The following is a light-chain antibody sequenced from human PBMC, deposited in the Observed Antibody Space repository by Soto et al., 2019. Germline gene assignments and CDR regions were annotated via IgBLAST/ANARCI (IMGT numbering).Light chain of an antibody. CDR1: QTVRGIY. J-gene: IGKJ1*01. Sequence: EIVLTQSPGILSLSPGERATVSCRASQTVRGIYLAWYQQKPGQAPRLLIYGGSSRATGIPDRFSGSGSGTDFSLTISRLEPEDFAVYSCQQYGRAPEGTFGQGTKVEI. V-gene: IGKV3-20*01. CDR3: QQYGRAPEGT. CDR2: GGS.